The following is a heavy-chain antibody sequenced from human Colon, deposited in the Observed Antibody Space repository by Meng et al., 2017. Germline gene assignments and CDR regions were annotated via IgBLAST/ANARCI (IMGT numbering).Heavy chain of an antibody. D-gene: IGHD2-21*02. Sequence: GESLKISCAASGFTFSDYSMHWVRQAPGKGLQWVAVISFDGTNKYYPDSVKGRFTVSRDNSKHTLYLQIDSVNAQDTAVYYCARERTAESTRFDYWGRGTLVTGSS. V-gene: IGHV3-30*04. CDR3: ARERTAESTRFDY. CDR1: GFTFSDYS. J-gene: IGHJ4*02. CDR2: ISFDGTNK.